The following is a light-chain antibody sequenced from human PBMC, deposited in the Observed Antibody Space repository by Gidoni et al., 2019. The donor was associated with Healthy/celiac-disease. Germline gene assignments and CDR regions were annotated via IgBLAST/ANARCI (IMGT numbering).Light chain of an antibody. CDR1: QSVSSY. CDR2: DAS. Sequence: EIVLTQSPATLSLSPGERATLSCRASQSVSSYLAWYQQKPGQAPRLLIYDASNRATGIPARFSGSGSGTDFTLTISSLEPKDFAVYYCQQRSNWPLCSFGQXTKLEIK. J-gene: IGKJ2*04. V-gene: IGKV3-11*01. CDR3: QQRSNWPLCS.